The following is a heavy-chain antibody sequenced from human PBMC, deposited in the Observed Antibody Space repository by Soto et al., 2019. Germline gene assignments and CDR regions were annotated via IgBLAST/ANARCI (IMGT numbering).Heavy chain of an antibody. D-gene: IGHD3-16*01. V-gene: IGHV3-48*03. Sequence: EVQLVESGGGLVQPGGSLRLSCAASGFTFSSYEMNWVRQAPGKGLEWVSYISHSGSTTSYADSVMGRFTISRDDAKNSLYLQMHSLRAEDTAIYFCARALFASYYYYYHLDVRGQGTTVTVSS. CDR1: GFTFSSYE. CDR2: ISHSGSTT. CDR3: ARALFASYYYYYHLDV. J-gene: IGHJ6*02.